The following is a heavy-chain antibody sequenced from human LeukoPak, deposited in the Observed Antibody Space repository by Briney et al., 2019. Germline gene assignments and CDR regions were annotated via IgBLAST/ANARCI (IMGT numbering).Heavy chain of an antibody. D-gene: IGHD5-24*01. V-gene: IGHV4-34*01. CDR3: ARGARWLQFRDY. Sequence: SETLSLTCAVYGGSFSGYYWSWIRQPPGKGLEWIGEINHSGSTNYNPSLKSRVTISVDTSKNQFSLKLSSVTAADTAVYCCARGARWLQFRDYWGQGTLVTVSS. J-gene: IGHJ4*02. CDR2: INHSGST. CDR1: GGSFSGYY.